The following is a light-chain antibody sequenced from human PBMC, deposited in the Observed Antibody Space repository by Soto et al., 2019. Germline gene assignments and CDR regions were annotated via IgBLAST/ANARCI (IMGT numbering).Light chain of an antibody. CDR1: SSDVGAYNY. V-gene: IGLV2-8*01. CDR3: CSYADNTDYV. J-gene: IGLJ1*01. CDR2: EVT. Sequence: QAVVTQPPSASGSLGQSVTISCTGTSSDVGAYNYVSWYQQHPGKAPKLMIYEVTRRPSGVPDRFSGSKSGNTASLNVSGLQAEDEADYYCCSYADNTDYVFGTGTKVTVL.